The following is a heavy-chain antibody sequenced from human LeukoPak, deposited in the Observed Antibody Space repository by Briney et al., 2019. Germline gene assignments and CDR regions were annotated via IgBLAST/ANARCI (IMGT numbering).Heavy chain of an antibody. J-gene: IGHJ6*02. CDR3: AKPLRRRSYYGMDA. Sequence: PGGSLRLSCAASGFTFDDYAMHWVRQAPGKGLEWVSGISWNSGSIGYADSVKGRFTISRDNAKNSLYLQMNSLRAEDTALYYCAKPLRRRSYYGMDAWGQGTTVTVSS. CDR1: GFTFDDYA. CDR2: ISWNSGSI. V-gene: IGHV3-9*01.